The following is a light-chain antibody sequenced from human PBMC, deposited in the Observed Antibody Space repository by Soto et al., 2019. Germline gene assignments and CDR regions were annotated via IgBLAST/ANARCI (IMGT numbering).Light chain of an antibody. V-gene: IGLV2-11*01. CDR2: DVA. J-gene: IGLJ1*01. CDR1: SSDVGSYNF. Sequence: QSALAQPRSVSGSPGQSVTISCTGTSSDVGSYNFVSWHQQHPGKAPKLMIYDVAKRPSGVPDRFSGSKPGNTASLTISGLQAEDEADYYCCTFAGRYSYVFGSGTKVTVL. CDR3: CTFAGRYSYV.